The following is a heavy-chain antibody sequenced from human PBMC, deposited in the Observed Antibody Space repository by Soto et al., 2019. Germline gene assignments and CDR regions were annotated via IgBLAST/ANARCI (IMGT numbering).Heavy chain of an antibody. V-gene: IGHV3-23*01. J-gene: IGHJ4*02. Sequence: EVQLLESGGGLGQPGGSLRLSCAASGFSFSSYAMSWVRQAPGKGLEWVSGISDSGGNTYYADSVKGRFTISRDNTKNTLYLQMYSLRAEDTAVYYCAKDAYNSGWYYFDYWGQGTLVTVSS. CDR2: ISDSGGNT. D-gene: IGHD6-19*01. CDR1: GFSFSSYA. CDR3: AKDAYNSGWYYFDY.